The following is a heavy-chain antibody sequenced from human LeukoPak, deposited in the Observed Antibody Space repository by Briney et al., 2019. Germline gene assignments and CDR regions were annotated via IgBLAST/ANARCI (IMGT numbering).Heavy chain of an antibody. V-gene: IGHV4-59*01. Sequence: PSETLSLTCTVSGGSISSYYWSWIRQPPGKGLEWIGNIYNRGSTKYNPSLKSRVTISVDTSKNQFSLRLSSVTAADTAVYYCARGRTFDNWGQGTLVTVSS. CDR1: GGSISSYY. CDR3: ARGRTFDN. J-gene: IGHJ4*02. CDR2: IYNRGST.